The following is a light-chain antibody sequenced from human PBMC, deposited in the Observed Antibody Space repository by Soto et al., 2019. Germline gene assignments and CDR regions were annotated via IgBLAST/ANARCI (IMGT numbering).Light chain of an antibody. CDR2: EVT. J-gene: IGLJ7*01. CDR3: HSYKSSPTAV. Sequence: QSVLTQPASVSGAPGQSITISCTGTSSDVGAYNFVSWYQQLPGKAPKLLIYEVTNRPSGVSNRFSGSKSGTTASLTISGLQAEDEAEYYCHSYKSSPTAVFGGGTQLTVL. V-gene: IGLV2-14*01. CDR1: SSDVGAYNF.